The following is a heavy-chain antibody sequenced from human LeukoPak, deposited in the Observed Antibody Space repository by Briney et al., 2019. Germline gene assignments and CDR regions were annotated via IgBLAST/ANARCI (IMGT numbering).Heavy chain of an antibody. Sequence: SETLSLTCAVSGGSISSSNWGSWVRQPPGKGLEWIGSIYYSGSTYYNPSLKSRVTISVDTSKNQFSLKLSSVTAADTAVYYCASSGWYLLPGVYWGQGTLVTVSS. J-gene: IGHJ4*02. CDR1: GGSISSSNW. CDR2: IYYSGST. D-gene: IGHD6-19*01. V-gene: IGHV4-39*01. CDR3: ASSGWYLLPGVY.